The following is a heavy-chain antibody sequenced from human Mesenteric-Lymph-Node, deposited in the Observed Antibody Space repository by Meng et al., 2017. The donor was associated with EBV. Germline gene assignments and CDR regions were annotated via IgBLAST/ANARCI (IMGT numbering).Heavy chain of an antibody. V-gene: IGHV4-4*03. Sequence: LWGWGHGHVNAPGNLSFTAVAPGGPISTGVWWSWFRQPPGQGLGGIGEIYHTGSTNSNPSLRSRVTIPVENSKNQFSLRLTSVTAADTAVYYCARGWGHADYFAEYFHNWGQGTLVTVSS. J-gene: IGHJ1*01. CDR1: GGPISTGVW. D-gene: IGHD4-17*01. CDR2: IYHTGST. CDR3: ARGWGHADYFAEYFHN.